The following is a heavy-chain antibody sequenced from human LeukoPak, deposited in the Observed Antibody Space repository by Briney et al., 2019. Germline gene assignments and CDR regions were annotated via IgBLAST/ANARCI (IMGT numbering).Heavy chain of an antibody. CDR2: ISSGGSYI. J-gene: IGHJ6*02. CDR3: ARSRDNYYNAMDV. D-gene: IGHD2-15*01. CDR1: GFTFSSYA. Sequence: PGGSLRLSCAASGFTFSSYAMSWVRQAPGKGLEWVSSISSGGSYIYYADSVKGRFTISRDNAKNSLYLQMNSLRAEDTAVYYCARSRDNYYNAMDVWGQGTTVTVSS. V-gene: IGHV3-21*01.